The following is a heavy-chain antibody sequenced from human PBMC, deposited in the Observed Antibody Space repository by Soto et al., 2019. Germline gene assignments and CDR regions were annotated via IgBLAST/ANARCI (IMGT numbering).Heavy chain of an antibody. Sequence: QVQLVESGGGVVQPGRSLRLSCAASGFTFSSYAMHWVRQAPGKGLEWVAVILYDGSNKYYADSVKGRFTISRDNSKNSLYRQMNSLRAEDTAVYYCARVSSSYSSGWYSSSDYWGQGTLVTVSS. CDR3: ARVSSSYSSGWYSSSDY. D-gene: IGHD6-19*01. V-gene: IGHV3-30-3*01. CDR1: GFTFSSYA. CDR2: ILYDGSNK. J-gene: IGHJ4*02.